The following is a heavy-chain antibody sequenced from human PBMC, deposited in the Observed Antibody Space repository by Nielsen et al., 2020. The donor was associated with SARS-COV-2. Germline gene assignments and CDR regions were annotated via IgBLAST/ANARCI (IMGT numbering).Heavy chain of an antibody. D-gene: IGHD3-3*01. CDR2: IKSKTDGGTT. V-gene: IGHV3-15*01. CDR3: AREGYDFWSGVYYYYGMDV. J-gene: IGHJ6*02. Sequence: WIRQPPGKGLEWVGRIKSKTDGGTTDYAAPVKGGFTISRDDSKNTLYLQMNSLRAEDTAVYYCAREGYDFWSGVYYYYGMDVWGQGTTVTVSS.